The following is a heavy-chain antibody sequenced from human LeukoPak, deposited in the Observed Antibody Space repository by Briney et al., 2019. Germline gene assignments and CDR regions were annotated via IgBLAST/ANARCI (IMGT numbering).Heavy chain of an antibody. CDR3: ARSNQADDY. CDR1: GFTFSIYW. V-gene: IGHV3-74*01. J-gene: IGHJ4*02. D-gene: IGHD1-14*01. CDR2: INPGGRRI. Sequence: PGRSLRLSCAASGFTFSIYWMHWVRHVPGEGLVWVARINPGGRRITYADSVKGRFTISRDNAKHTMYLQMDSLRAEDTGVYYCARSNQADDYWGQGTLVTVSS.